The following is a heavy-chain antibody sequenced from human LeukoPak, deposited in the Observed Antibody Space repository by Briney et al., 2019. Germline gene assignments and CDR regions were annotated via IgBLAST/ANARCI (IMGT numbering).Heavy chain of an antibody. J-gene: IGHJ4*02. CDR2: VYYNERT. CDR1: GGSISSYY. D-gene: IGHD4-23*01. V-gene: IGHV4-59*08. CDR3: ASFSDYGGNFFDY. Sequence: SETLPLSCTVSGGSISSYYWSWIRQPPGKGLEYIGYVYYNERTNYNPSLKSRVTISIDTSKNQFSLKLSSVTAADTAVYYCASFSDYGGNFFDYWGQGTLVTVSS.